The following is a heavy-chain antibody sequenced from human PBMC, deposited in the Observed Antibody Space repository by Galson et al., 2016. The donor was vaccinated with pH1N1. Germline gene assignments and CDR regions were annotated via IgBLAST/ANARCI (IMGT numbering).Heavy chain of an antibody. V-gene: IGHV4-59*08. D-gene: IGHD3-16*01. J-gene: IGHJ4*02. CDR2: IFYTGNT. CDR3: ARVNYGWLDN. Sequence: TLSLTCSVSGGSISQYYWTWIRQPPGEGLEWIGYIFYTGNTNYNPSLKSRVTISVDTSKNQFSLRLSSVTAADTALYYCARVNYGWLDNWGQGNLVTVSS. CDR1: GGSISQYY.